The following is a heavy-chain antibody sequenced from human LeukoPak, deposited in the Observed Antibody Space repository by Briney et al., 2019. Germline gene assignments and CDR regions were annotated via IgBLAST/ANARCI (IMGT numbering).Heavy chain of an antibody. CDR2: IYTSGST. D-gene: IGHD3-22*01. V-gene: IGHV4-4*07. CDR3: ARVGDDSSGYYHMFDY. J-gene: IGHJ4*02. Sequence: SETLSLACTVSGGSISSYYWSWIRQPAGKGLEWIGRIYTSGSTNYNPSLKSRVTMSVDTSKNQFSLKLSSVTAADTAVYYCARVGDDSSGYYHMFDYWGQRTLVTVSS. CDR1: GGSISSYY.